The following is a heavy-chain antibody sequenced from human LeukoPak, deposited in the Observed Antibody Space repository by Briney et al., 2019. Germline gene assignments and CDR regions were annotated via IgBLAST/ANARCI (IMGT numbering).Heavy chain of an antibody. V-gene: IGHV1-46*01. Sequence: ASVKVSCKATVYTFTIYYINWVRQAPGQGLEWMGIINPSGGSTSCAQKFQGRVTMTRDTSTSTVYMELSSLRSEDTAVYYCARDFYGDYYTHYWSQGTLVTVSS. J-gene: IGHJ4*02. CDR2: INPSGGST. CDR3: ARDFYGDYYTHY. CDR1: VYTFTIYY. D-gene: IGHD4-17*01.